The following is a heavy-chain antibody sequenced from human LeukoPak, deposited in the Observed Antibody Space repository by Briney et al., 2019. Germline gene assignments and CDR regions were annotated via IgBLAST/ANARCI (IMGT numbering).Heavy chain of an antibody. D-gene: IGHD3-10*01. Sequence: SETLSLTCAPYGGASSMFCWRWIRQTPGKGLEWIGEINEGGRTNFNPSLRSRLSISMNTSTSQLYLRLAYLTAADAVAYYCAMGVYASGSYLAYDFWGPGRAVTVFS. V-gene: IGHV4-34*01. CDR3: AMGVYASGSYLAYDF. CDR2: INEGGRT. CDR1: GGASSMFC. J-gene: IGHJ3*01.